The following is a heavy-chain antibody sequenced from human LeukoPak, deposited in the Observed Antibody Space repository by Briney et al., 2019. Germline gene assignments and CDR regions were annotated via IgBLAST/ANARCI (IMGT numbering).Heavy chain of an antibody. CDR2: IYRSGTT. D-gene: IGHD5-18*01. CDR1: GDSISSNNW. V-gene: IGHV4-4*02. CDR3: ARVKRGYSYGPLEYYYFYMDV. Sequence: SGTLSLTCAISGDSISSNNWWSWVRQPPGKGLEWIGEIYRSGTTNYNPSLKSRVTISVDTSKNQFSLKLSSVTAADTAVYYCARVKRGYSYGPLEYYYFYMDVWGKGTTVTVSS. J-gene: IGHJ6*03.